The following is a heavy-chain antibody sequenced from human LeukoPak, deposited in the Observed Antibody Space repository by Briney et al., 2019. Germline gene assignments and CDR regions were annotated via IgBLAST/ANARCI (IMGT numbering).Heavy chain of an antibody. CDR1: GDSISSSSYY. V-gene: IGHV4-39*01. CDR2: IYYSGST. Sequence: SETLSLTCTVSGDSISSSSYYWGWIRQPPGKGLEWIGSIYYSGSTYYNPSLKSRVTISVDTSKNQFSLKLSSVTAPDTAVYYCARHGSSFDYYYYYMDVWGKGTTVTVSS. J-gene: IGHJ6*03. D-gene: IGHD6-13*01. CDR3: ARHGSSFDYYYYYMDV.